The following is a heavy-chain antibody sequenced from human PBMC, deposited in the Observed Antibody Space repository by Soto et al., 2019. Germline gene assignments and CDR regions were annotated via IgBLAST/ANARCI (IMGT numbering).Heavy chain of an antibody. CDR2: ISSDGVST. CDR3: VKGPALYDSSSFDF. D-gene: IGHD3-22*01. CDR1: GFTFSTYA. Sequence: LRLSCSASGFTFSTYAMHWVRQAPGKGLEYVSAISSDGVSTYYADSVNGRFTISRDNSENNLYLQMSSLRVEDTAMYYCVKGPALYDSSSFDFWGQGTLVTVSS. V-gene: IGHV3-64D*06. J-gene: IGHJ4*02.